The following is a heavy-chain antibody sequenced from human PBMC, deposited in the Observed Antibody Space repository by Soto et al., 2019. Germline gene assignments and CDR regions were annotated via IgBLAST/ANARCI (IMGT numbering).Heavy chain of an antibody. Sequence: GGSLRLSCAASGFTFSNYDMHWVCQAPGKGLEWVAIISYDGTNKYYADSVKGRFTISRDNSKNTLSLQMNSLRAEDTAVYYCAKVLSIIVADSFDIWGQGTMVTVSS. V-gene: IGHV3-30*18. J-gene: IGHJ3*02. D-gene: IGHD3-22*01. CDR2: ISYDGTNK. CDR1: GFTFSNYD. CDR3: AKVLSIIVADSFDI.